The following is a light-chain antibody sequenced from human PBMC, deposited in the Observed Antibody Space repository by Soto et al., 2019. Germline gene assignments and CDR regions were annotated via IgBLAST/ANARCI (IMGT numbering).Light chain of an antibody. Sequence: ILLTQSQGTLSLSPGERATLSCRASQSVSSSYLAWYQHKPGRAPRLLIDGTSNRATGIPDRFSGSGSGTDFTLTISSLQPDDVATYYCQQYNNFRWTFGQGTKVDIK. CDR3: QQYNNFRWT. V-gene: IGKV3-20*01. J-gene: IGKJ1*01. CDR2: GTS. CDR1: QSVSSSY.